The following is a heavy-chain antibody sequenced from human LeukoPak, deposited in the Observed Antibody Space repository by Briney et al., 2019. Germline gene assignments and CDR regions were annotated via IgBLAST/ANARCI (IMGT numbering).Heavy chain of an antibody. Sequence: PGGSLRLSCAASGFTFSSYWMSWVRQAPGKGLEWVSAISGSGGSTYYADSVKGRFTISRDNSKNTLYLQMNSLRAEDTAVYYCAKKRGDYYDSSGYYDDYWGQGTLVTVSS. D-gene: IGHD3-22*01. CDR3: AKKRGDYYDSSGYYDDY. CDR2: ISGSGGST. CDR1: GFTFSSYW. V-gene: IGHV3-23*01. J-gene: IGHJ4*02.